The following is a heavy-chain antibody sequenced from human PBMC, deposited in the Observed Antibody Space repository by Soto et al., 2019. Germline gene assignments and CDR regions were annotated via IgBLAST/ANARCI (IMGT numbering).Heavy chain of an antibody. CDR1: GYTFTGYY. V-gene: IGHV1-2*04. D-gene: IGHD3-3*01. Sequence: ASVKVSCKASGYTFTGYYMHWVRQAPGQGLEWMGWINPNSGGTNYAQKFQGWVTMTRDTSISTAYMELSRLRSDDTAVYYFARDSRITIFGVVIKHDAFDIWGQGTMVTVSS. CDR2: INPNSGGT. CDR3: ARDSRITIFGVVIKHDAFDI. J-gene: IGHJ3*02.